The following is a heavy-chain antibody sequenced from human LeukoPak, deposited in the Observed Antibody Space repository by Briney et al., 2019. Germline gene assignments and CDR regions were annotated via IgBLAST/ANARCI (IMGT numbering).Heavy chain of an antibody. J-gene: IGHJ4*02. V-gene: IGHV3-23*01. D-gene: IGHD5-18*01. CDR2: ISGSGGST. CDR3: AKDLAPVDPSMVRISGFDY. CDR1: GFTFSSYA. Sequence: GGSLRLSCAASGFTFSSYAMSWVRQAPGKGLEWVSAISGSGGSTYYADSVKGRFTISRDNSKNTVSLQMNSLRAEDTAIYYCAKDLAPVDPSMVRISGFDYWGQGTLITFSS.